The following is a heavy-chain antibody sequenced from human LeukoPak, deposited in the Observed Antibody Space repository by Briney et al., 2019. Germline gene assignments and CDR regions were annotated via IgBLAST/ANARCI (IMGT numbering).Heavy chain of an antibody. CDR2: IRYDGSNK. J-gene: IGHJ3*02. Sequence: LPGGSLRLSCAASGFTFSSNANAISWVRQAPGKGLEWVAFIRYDGSNKYYADSVKGRFTISRDNSKNTLYLQMNSLRAEDTAVYYCAKDRAAARPDAFDIWGQGTMVTVSS. CDR1: GFTFSSNA. CDR3: AKDRAAARPDAFDI. D-gene: IGHD6-6*01. V-gene: IGHV3-30*02.